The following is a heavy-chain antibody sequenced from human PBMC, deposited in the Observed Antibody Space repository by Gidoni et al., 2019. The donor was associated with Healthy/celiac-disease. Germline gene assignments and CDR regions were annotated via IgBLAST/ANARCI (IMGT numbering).Heavy chain of an antibody. Sequence: QVQLQESGPGLVTPSETLSLTCAVSGYSISSGYYWGWIRPPPGKGLEWIGSIYHSGSTYYNPSLKSRVTISVDTSKNQFSLKLSSVTAADTAVYYCARGSQTTAMDDAFDIWGQGTMVTVSS. J-gene: IGHJ3*02. CDR2: IYHSGST. V-gene: IGHV4-38-2*01. CDR3: ARGSQTTAMDDAFDI. D-gene: IGHD5-18*01. CDR1: GYSISSGYY.